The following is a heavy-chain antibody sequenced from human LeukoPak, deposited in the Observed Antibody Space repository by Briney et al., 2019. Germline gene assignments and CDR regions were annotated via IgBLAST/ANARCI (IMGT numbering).Heavy chain of an antibody. Sequence: GGSLRLSCAASGFTFSSYSMNWVRQAPGKGLEWVSYISSSSSTIYYADSVKGRFTISRDNAKNSLYLQMNSLRAEDTAVYYCARASPPSSGYYTDYWGQGTLVTVSS. CDR3: ARASPPSSGYYTDY. CDR2: ISSSSSTI. CDR1: GFTFSSYS. V-gene: IGHV3-48*04. D-gene: IGHD3-22*01. J-gene: IGHJ4*02.